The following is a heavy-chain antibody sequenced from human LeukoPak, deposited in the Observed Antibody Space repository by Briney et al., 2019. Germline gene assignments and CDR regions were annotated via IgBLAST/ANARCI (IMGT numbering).Heavy chain of an antibody. CDR2: IYHSGST. Sequence: SRTLSLTCAVSGGSISSGGYSWSWIRQPPGKGLEWIGYIYHSGSTYYNPSLKSRVTISVDRSKNQFSLKLSSVTAADTAVYYCARDRAVGAVDYWGQGTLVTVSS. CDR1: GGSISSGGYS. CDR3: ARDRAVGAVDY. V-gene: IGHV4-30-2*01. D-gene: IGHD1-26*01. J-gene: IGHJ4*02.